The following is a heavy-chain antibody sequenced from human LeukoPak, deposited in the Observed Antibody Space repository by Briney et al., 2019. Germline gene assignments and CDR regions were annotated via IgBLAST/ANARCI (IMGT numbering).Heavy chain of an antibody. J-gene: IGHJ4*02. CDR3: ARAGAPQWLAEIEY. D-gene: IGHD6-19*01. Sequence: ASVKVSCKASGGTFSSYAISWVRQAPGQGLEWMGGIIPIFGTANYAQKFQGRVTITANESTSTAYMELSSLRSEDTAVYYCARAGAPQWLAEIEYWGQGTLVTVSS. CDR2: IIPIFGTA. V-gene: IGHV1-69*01. CDR1: GGTFSSYA.